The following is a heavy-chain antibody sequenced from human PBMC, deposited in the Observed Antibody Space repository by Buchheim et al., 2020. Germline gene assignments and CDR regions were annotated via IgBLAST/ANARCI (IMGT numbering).Heavy chain of an antibody. Sequence: EVQLLESGGGLVQPGGSLRLSCAASGFTSNTHATMRWVRQAPGKGLEWVSTFGKSGNTYYAASVKGRFTISSHSSQNTVYLQMSSLRADDTAVYYCASGLTGYLFDYWGQGTL. J-gene: IGHJ4*02. CDR3: ASGLTGYLFDY. V-gene: IGHV3-23*01. CDR2: FGKSGNT. D-gene: IGHD3-9*01. CDR1: GFTSNTHA.